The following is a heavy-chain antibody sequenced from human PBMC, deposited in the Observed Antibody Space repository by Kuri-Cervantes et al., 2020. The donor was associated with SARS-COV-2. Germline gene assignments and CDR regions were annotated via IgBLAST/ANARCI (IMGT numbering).Heavy chain of an antibody. CDR3: ARAGPYTYYYGSGPRGNWFDP. CDR1: GYSFTSYW. Sequence: KVSCKGSGYSFTSYWIGWVRQMPGKGLEWLGIIYPGDSDSRYSPSFQGQVTISADKSISTAYLQWSSLKASDTAMYYCARAGPYTYYYGSGPRGNWFDPWGQGTLVTVSS. D-gene: IGHD3-10*01. V-gene: IGHV5-51*01. J-gene: IGHJ5*02. CDR2: IYPGDSDS.